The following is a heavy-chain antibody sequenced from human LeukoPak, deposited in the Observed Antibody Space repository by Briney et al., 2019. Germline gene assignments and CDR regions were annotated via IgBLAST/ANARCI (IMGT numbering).Heavy chain of an antibody. V-gene: IGHV3-49*04. D-gene: IGHD3-10*01. CDR2: IRSKAYGATT. CDR1: GFIFGDHA. J-gene: IGHJ6*02. Sequence: GRSLRLSCAAYGFIFGDHAMSWVRQAPGKGLEWVGFIRSKAYGATTECAASVEGRFTISRDDSKGIAYLQMNSLETEDTAVYYCARGPILLWIHNGMDVWGPGTTVTVS. CDR3: ARGPILLWIHNGMDV.